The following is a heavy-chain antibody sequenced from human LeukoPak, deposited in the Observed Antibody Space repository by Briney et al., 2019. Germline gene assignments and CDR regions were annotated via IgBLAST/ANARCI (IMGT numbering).Heavy chain of an antibody. V-gene: IGHV3-48*01. J-gene: IGHJ3*02. CDR3: ARKYSSGWLKNDAFDI. D-gene: IGHD6-19*01. Sequence: PGGSLRLSCAASGFTFSSYSMNWVRQAPGKGLEWVSYISSSSTIYYADSVKGRFTISRDNAKNSLYLQMNSLRAEDTAVYYCARKYSSGWLKNDAFDIWGQGTMVTVSS. CDR2: ISSSSTI. CDR1: GFTFSSYS.